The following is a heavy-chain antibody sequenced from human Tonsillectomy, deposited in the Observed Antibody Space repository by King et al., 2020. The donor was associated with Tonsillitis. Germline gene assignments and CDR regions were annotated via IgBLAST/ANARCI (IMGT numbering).Heavy chain of an antibody. CDR1: GYSFSTYW. Sequence: VQLVESGAEVKKPGESLKISCKASGYSFSTYWIGWVRQLPGKGLEWMGIIYPGDSDTRYSPSFRGQVTMSADKSISTAYLQWNSLKASDTAMYYCARSDSWLPTPPRDYWGQGTLVIVSS. D-gene: IGHD6-19*01. J-gene: IGHJ4*02. V-gene: IGHV5-51*03. CDR2: IYPGDSDT. CDR3: ARSDSWLPTPPRDY.